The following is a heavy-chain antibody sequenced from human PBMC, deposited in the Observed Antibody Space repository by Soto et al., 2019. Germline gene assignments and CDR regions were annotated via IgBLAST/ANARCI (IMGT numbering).Heavy chain of an antibody. CDR3: ARDGQGLAPYALDV. D-gene: IGHD6-19*01. J-gene: IGHJ6*02. V-gene: IGHV3-33*01. Sequence: QVPLVESGGGVAKPGGPRGLPVTWLGLPFIGKPMPWVRQAPGKGLEWVTQIWNDGGNKYYAEPVKGRFTISRDNSKNTLYLQMNSLRVEDTAVYYCARDGQGLAPYALDVWGQGTSVTVSS. CDR1: GLPFIGKP. CDR2: IWNDGGNK.